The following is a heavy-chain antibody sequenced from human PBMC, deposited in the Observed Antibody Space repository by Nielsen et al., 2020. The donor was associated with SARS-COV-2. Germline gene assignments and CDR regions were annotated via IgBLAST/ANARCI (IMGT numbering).Heavy chain of an antibody. V-gene: IGHV3-11*04. D-gene: IGHD2-15*01. Sequence: GEPLKISCAASGFTFSDYYMSWIRQAPGKGLEWVSYISSSGSTIYYADSVKGRFTISRDNAKNSLYLQMNSLRAEDTAVYYCARVELYCSGGSCYSDYYYGMDVWGQGTTVTVFS. CDR3: ARVELYCSGGSCYSDYYYGMDV. CDR2: ISSSGSTI. J-gene: IGHJ6*02. CDR1: GFTFSDYY.